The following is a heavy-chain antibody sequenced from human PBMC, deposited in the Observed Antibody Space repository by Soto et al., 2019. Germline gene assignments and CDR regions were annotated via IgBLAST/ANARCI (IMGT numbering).Heavy chain of an antibody. J-gene: IGHJ5*02. CDR1: GFTFSSYW. V-gene: IGHV3-48*04. CDR3: ARDLAAAGTGWFDP. CDR2: ISGSSSAI. Sequence: EVQLVESGGGLVQPGGSLRLSCAASGFTFSSYWMHWVRQAPGKGPEWVAYISGSSSAIYYADSVRGRFTVSRDNAKNSLYLQLNSLRAEDTAVYYCARDLAAAGTGWFDPWGQGTLVTVSS. D-gene: IGHD6-13*01.